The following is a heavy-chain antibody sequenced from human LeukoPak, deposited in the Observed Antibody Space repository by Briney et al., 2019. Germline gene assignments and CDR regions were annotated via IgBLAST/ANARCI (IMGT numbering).Heavy chain of an antibody. J-gene: IGHJ3*02. CDR2: ISGGGGHT. CDR1: GFTLRSHS. Sequence: GSLRPSFATSGFTLRSHSMSWVRQAPGEGLGWVSAISGGGGHTFYADSVKGRVTTSRDNSKNTLYLQMNNLRAEDTAVYYCAKRVAEESSSWYIDMWGQGTMVSVSS. V-gene: IGHV3-23*01. CDR3: AKRVAEESSSWYIDM. D-gene: IGHD6-13*01.